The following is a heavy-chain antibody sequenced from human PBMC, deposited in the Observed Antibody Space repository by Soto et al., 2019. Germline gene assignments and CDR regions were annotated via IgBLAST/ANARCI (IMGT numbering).Heavy chain of an antibody. CDR1: GASVSSTYW. V-gene: IGHV4-4*02. J-gene: IGHJ4*02. D-gene: IGHD6-13*01. Sequence: QVELQESGPGLVKPSGTLSLTCAVSGASVSSTYWWSWVRQPPGKGPEWIGEFNHRASAHYNPSLRRRFTMSVAISKSQSSLRLTSVTAADTAVYYCARYNAASGTYYFDSWGQGALVTVSS. CDR3: ARYNAASGTYYFDS. CDR2: FNHRASA.